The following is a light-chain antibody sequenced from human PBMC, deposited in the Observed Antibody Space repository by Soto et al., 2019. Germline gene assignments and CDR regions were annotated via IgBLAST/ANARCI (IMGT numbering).Light chain of an antibody. CDR3: QQYGSSPYT. CDR1: QSVRNSY. Sequence: EILLTQSPGTLSLSPGERATLSCRASQSVRNSYVAWYQQKPGQAPRLFIHGASGRATGIPDRFSGSGSGTDFTLTISRLEPEDFAVYYCQQYGSSPYTFGQGTKFEI. J-gene: IGKJ2*01. V-gene: IGKV3-20*01. CDR2: GAS.